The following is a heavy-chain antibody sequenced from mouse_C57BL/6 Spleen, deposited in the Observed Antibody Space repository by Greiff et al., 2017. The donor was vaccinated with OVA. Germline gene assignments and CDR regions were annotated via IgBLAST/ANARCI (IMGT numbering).Heavy chain of an antibody. V-gene: IGHV1-18*01. CDR2: INPNNGGT. J-gene: IGHJ2*01. CDR3: ARMANYYGSSWFDY. CDR1: GYTFTDYN. Sequence: VQLQQSGPELVKPGASVKIPCKASGYTFTDYNMDWVKQSHGKSLEWIGDINPNNGGTIYNQKFKGKATLTVDKSSSTAYMELRSLTSEDTAVYYCARMANYYGSSWFDYWGQGTTLTVSS. D-gene: IGHD1-1*01.